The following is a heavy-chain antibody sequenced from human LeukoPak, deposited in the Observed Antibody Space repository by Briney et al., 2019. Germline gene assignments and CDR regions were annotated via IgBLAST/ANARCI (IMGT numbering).Heavy chain of an antibody. J-gene: IGHJ4*02. CDR1: RYIFTSYR. V-gene: IGHV1-18*01. CDR3: ARDDTLAARPRGRSEY. CDR2: SSAYNGKT. D-gene: IGHD6-6*01. Sequence: VAAVTVTCQCSRYIFTSYRISWLGPAPGQEVEGMGGSSAYNGKTNYAQKLQGRATLTTDTSTSTAYMELRSLRSDDTAVYYCARDDTLAARPRGRSEYWGQGTLVTVSS.